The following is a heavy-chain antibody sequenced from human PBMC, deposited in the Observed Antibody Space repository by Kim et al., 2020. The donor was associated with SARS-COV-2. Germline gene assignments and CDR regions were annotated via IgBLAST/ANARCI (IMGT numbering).Heavy chain of an antibody. J-gene: IGHJ4*02. D-gene: IGHD3-10*01. CDR3: ARALLYYGSGTLDY. Sequence: YADSVKGRFTISRDNAKNSLYLQMNSLRAEDTAVYYCARALLYYGSGTLDYWGQGTLVTVSS. V-gene: IGHV3-48*03.